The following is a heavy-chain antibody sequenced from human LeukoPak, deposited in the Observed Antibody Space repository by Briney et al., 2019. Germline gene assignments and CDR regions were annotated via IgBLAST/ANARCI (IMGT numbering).Heavy chain of an antibody. D-gene: IGHD5-24*01. Sequence: SETLSLTCTVSGGSINSYYWSWIRQPPGKGLEWIGYIYYSGSTNYNPSLKSRVTISVDTFKNQFSLKMSSVTAADTAVYYCARARDGHINNWFDPWGQGTLVTVSS. J-gene: IGHJ5*02. CDR3: ARARDGHINNWFDP. V-gene: IGHV4-59*01. CDR1: GGSINSYY. CDR2: IYYSGST.